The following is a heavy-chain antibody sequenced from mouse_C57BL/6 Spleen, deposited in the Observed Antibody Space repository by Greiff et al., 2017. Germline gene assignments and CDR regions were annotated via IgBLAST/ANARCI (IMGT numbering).Heavy chain of an antibody. Sequence: QVQLQQSGPELVKPGASVKISCKASGYAFSSSWMNWVKQRPGKGLEWIGRIYPGDGDTNYNGKFKGKATLTADKSSSTAYMQLSSLTSEDSAVYFCARSGANWFDYWGQGTTLTVSS. CDR3: ARSGANWFDY. V-gene: IGHV1-82*01. CDR1: GYAFSSSW. CDR2: IYPGDGDT. D-gene: IGHD4-1*01. J-gene: IGHJ2*01.